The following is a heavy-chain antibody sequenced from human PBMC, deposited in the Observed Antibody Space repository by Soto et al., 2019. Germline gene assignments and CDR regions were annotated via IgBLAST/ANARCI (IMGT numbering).Heavy chain of an antibody. V-gene: IGHV3-23*01. D-gene: IGHD5-12*01. CDR1: GFPFSNYA. CDR2: ITGSGSKT. CDR3: ARDSRMSTMGFYYYAMDV. Sequence: PGGTLRLSCTASGFPFSNYAMSWVRQGPGKGLEWVSIITGSGSKTHYADSVKGRFTISPDTSKDTLYLEINNLSVEDTGIYYCARDSRMSTMGFYYYAMDVWGQGTTVTVSS. J-gene: IGHJ6*02.